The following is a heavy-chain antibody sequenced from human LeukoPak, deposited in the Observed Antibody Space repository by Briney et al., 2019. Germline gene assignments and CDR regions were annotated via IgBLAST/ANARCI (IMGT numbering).Heavy chain of an antibody. CDR2: LKSDGST. J-gene: IGHJ1*01. CDR1: GFTFKNYA. V-gene: IGHV3-74*01. Sequence: PGGSLRLSCAVSGFTFKNYAMAWVRQAPGKGLVWVSRLKSDGSTNYADSVKGRFTISRDNANNTLSLQMNSLRPEDTGVYYCARAPSEIGGYYPEYFRHWGQGTLVTVSS. CDR3: ARAPSEIGGYYPEYFRH. D-gene: IGHD3-22*01.